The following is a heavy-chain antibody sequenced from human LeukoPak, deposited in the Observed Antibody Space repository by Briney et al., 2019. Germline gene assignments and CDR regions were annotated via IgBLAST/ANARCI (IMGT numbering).Heavy chain of an antibody. J-gene: IGHJ4*02. D-gene: IGHD2-15*01. CDR3: ARGGPSTPSEDIVVVVAATPPSFDY. Sequence: QPGGSLRLSCAASGFTFSSYEMNWVRQAPGKGLEWVSYISSSGSTIYYADSVKGRFTISRDNAKNSLYLQMNSLRAEDTAVYNCARGGPSTPSEDIVVVVAATPPSFDYWGQGTLVTVSS. CDR2: ISSSGSTI. CDR1: GFTFSSYE. V-gene: IGHV3-48*03.